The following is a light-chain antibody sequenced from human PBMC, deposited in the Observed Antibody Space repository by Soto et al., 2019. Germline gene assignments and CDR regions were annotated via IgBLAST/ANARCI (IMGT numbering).Light chain of an antibody. Sequence: DIQMTQSPSTLSASVGDRVTITCRASQSISYWLAWYQQKSGKAPKLLIYDASDLERGVPSRFSGSGSGTEFTLTISGLQPDDFATYYCQQYDNYPHTFGQGTKLEIK. CDR3: QQYDNYPHT. CDR2: DAS. J-gene: IGKJ2*01. V-gene: IGKV1-5*01. CDR1: QSISYW.